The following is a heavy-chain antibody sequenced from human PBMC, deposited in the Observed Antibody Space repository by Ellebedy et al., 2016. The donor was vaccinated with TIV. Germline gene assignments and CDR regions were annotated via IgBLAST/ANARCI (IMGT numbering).Heavy chain of an antibody. J-gene: IGHJ4*02. Sequence: GESLKISCTTSGFTFGDHAVSWVRQAPGKGLEWVGFIRSIPYGGTTEYAASVKGRFTISRDEANSIAHLQMNSLRTEDTAIYYCARHWGFRFDSWGQGTLVTVSS. CDR2: IRSIPYGGTT. D-gene: IGHD7-27*01. V-gene: IGHV3-49*04. CDR1: GFTFGDHA. CDR3: ARHWGFRFDS.